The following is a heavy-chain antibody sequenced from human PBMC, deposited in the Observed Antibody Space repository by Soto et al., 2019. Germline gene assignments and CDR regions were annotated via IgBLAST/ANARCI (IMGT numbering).Heavy chain of an antibody. CDR2: MSYSGST. D-gene: IGHD2-8*01. Sequence: SETLSLTCTVSGGSISSHFWSWIRQPPGGGLEWIGYMSYSGSTNTYPSLKSRVTMSVDTSKNQFSLKLSSVTAADTAVYYCARDLRTNGVSEFDYWGQGTLVTVSS. V-gene: IGHV4-59*11. CDR3: ARDLRTNGVSEFDY. J-gene: IGHJ4*02. CDR1: GGSISSHF.